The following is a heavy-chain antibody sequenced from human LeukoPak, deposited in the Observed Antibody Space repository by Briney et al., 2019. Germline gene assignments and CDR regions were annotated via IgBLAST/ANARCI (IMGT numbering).Heavy chain of an antibody. V-gene: IGHV3-53*01. CDR3: AREIGYYFDNHSSRLRGRFDV. J-gene: IGHJ6*04. CDR2: IYSTDKT. CDR1: GITVSTNY. Sequence: GGSLRLTCAASGITVSTNYMNWVRQAPGKGLEWVSVIYSTDKTNYADSVQGRFTISRDPSKNTVYLQMNSLRGEDTAVYYCAREIGYYFDNHSSRLRGRFDVWGTGTTVIVTS. D-gene: IGHD3-22*01.